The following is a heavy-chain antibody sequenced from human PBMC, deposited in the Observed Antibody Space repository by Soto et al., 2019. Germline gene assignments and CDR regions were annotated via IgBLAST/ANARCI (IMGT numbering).Heavy chain of an antibody. Sequence: PSETLSLTCTVSDDSFRGAEYYWSWIRQPLGKGPEWIGYTYYNGDTKYNPALRSRVTMSEDTSKNQLSLRLSSVTAADTAVYFCARGPAYIDGWRTFDLWGRGILVTVSS. V-gene: IGHV4-61*08. J-gene: IGHJ4*02. CDR2: TYYNGDT. CDR3: ARGPAYIDGWRTFDL. D-gene: IGHD6-19*01. CDR1: DDSFRGAEYY.